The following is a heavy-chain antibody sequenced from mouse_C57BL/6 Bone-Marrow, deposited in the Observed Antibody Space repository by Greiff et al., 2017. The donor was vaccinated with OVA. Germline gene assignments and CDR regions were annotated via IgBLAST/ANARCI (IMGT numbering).Heavy chain of an antibody. D-gene: IGHD1-1*01. CDR2: ISYDGSN. CDR1: GYSITSGYY. J-gene: IGHJ4*01. V-gene: IGHV3-6*01. CDR3: ARLLRCAMDY. Sequence: EVQLQESGPGLVKPSQSLSLTCSVTGYSITSGYYWNWIRQFPGNKLEWMGYISYDGSNNYNPSLKNRISITRDTSKNQFFLKLNSVTTEDTATYYCARLLRCAMDYWGQGTSVTVSS.